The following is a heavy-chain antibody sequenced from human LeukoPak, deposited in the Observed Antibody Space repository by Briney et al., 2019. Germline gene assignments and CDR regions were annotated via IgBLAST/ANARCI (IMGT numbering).Heavy chain of an antibody. Sequence: SETLSLTCAVYGGYFSGYYWSWIRQPPGKGLEWIGEINHSGSTNYNPSLKRRVTISVDTSKNQFSLKLSSATAADTAVYYCARGGGFGNYWGQGTLVTVSS. CDR2: INHSGST. CDR3: ARGGGFGNY. CDR1: GGYFSGYY. J-gene: IGHJ4*02. D-gene: IGHD3-10*01. V-gene: IGHV4-34*01.